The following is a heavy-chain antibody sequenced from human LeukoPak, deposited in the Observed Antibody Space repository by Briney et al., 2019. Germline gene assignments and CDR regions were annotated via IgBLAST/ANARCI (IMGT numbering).Heavy chain of an antibody. Sequence: ASVKVSCKASGYTFTGYYMHWVRQAPGQGLEWMGRINPNSGGTNYAQKFQGRVTMTRDTSISTAYMELSRLRSDDTAVYYCARTYYYDSSGYYYVRTQNGGGLDPWGQGTLVTVSS. D-gene: IGHD3-22*01. CDR1: GYTFTGYY. CDR2: INPNSGGT. V-gene: IGHV1-2*06. CDR3: ARTYYYDSSGYYYVRTQNGGGLDP. J-gene: IGHJ5*02.